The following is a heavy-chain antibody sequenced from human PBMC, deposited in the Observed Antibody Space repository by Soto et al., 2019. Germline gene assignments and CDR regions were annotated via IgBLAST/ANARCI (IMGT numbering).Heavy chain of an antibody. CDR1: GYTFTGYY. J-gene: IGHJ5*02. CDR2: INPDNGNT. D-gene: IGHD2-15*01. Sequence: ASVKVSCKASGYTFTGYYMNWVRQAPGQRLEWMGWINPDNGNTKSSQKFQDRVIITRDTSASTAYMDLSSLRSEDTAVYYCARGIATGQLDPWGQGTLVTVLL. V-gene: IGHV1-3*01. CDR3: ARGIATGQLDP.